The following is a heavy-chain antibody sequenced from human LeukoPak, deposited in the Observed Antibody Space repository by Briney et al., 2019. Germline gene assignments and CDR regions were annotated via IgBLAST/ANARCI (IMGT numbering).Heavy chain of an antibody. CDR2: ITGSGVSI. Sequence: GGSLRLSCAASGVTFSSHAMTWVRQAPGKGLEWVSTITGSGVSIDYADSVKGRFTISRDNSKNTLYLQMNSPSAEDTAIYYCAQFPQWPLRFLDYCGQGILVIVSS. J-gene: IGHJ4*02. CDR1: GVTFSSHA. D-gene: IGHD6-19*01. V-gene: IGHV3-23*01. CDR3: AQFPQWPLRFLDY.